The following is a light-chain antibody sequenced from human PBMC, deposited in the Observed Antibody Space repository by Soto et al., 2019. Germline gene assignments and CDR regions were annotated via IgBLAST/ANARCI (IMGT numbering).Light chain of an antibody. V-gene: IGKV1-27*01. Sequence: DIQMTQSPSSLSASVGDRVTITCRANQDISNYLVWYQQKPGKVPELLIYAASTLQSGVTSRFSGSGSGTDFTLTINSLQPEDVATYYCQKYISAPRTFGQGTKVEIK. CDR1: QDISNY. CDR2: AAS. J-gene: IGKJ1*01. CDR3: QKYISAPRT.